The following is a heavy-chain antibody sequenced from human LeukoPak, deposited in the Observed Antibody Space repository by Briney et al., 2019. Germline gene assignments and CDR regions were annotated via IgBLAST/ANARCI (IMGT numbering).Heavy chain of an antibody. V-gene: IGHV3-7*04. J-gene: IGHJ4*02. CDR1: GFTLSSYW. D-gene: IGHD4-23*01. CDR2: IKQDGSEI. Sequence: GGSLRLPCAASGFTLSSYWMSWVRQAPGKGLEWVANIKQDGSEINYVDSVKGRFTISRDNAKNSMLLQMNSLRAEDTAVYYCAGADYGGNLFFDYWGQGALVTVSS. CDR3: AGADYGGNLFFDY.